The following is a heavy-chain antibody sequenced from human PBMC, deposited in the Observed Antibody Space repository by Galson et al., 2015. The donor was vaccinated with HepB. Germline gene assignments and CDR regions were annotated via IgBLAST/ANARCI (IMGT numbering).Heavy chain of an antibody. V-gene: IGHV1-69*13. Sequence: SVKVSCKASGGTFSSYAISWVRQAPGQGLEWMGGIIPIFGTANYAQKFQGRVTITADESTSTAYMELSSLRSEDTAVYYCARDWYDILTGYWYYYGMDVWGQGTTVTVSS. CDR3: ARDWYDILTGYWYYYGMDV. CDR1: GGTFSSYA. J-gene: IGHJ6*02. CDR2: IIPIFGTA. D-gene: IGHD3-9*01.